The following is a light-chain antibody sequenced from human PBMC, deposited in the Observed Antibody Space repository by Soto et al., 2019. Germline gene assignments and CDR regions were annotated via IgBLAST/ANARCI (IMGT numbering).Light chain of an antibody. V-gene: IGLV2-14*01. CDR3: SSYTTSSTLLYV. CDR1: RSDVGGYNS. Sequence: QSALTQPASVSGSPGQSVTISCTGTRSDVGGYNSVSWYQQHPGKAPKLMIYEVSNRPSGVSNRFSGSKSGNTASLTISGLQAEDEADYYCSSYTTSSTLLYVFGTRTKVTVL. CDR2: EVS. J-gene: IGLJ1*01.